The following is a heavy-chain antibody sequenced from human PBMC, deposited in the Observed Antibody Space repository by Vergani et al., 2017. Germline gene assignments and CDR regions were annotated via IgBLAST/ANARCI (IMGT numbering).Heavy chain of an antibody. CDR2: ISYDGSNK. D-gene: IGHD4-17*01. CDR1: GFTFSSYA. Sequence: QVQLVESGGGVVQPGRSLRLSCAASGFTFSSYAMHWVRQAPGKGLEWVTVISYDGSNKYYADSVKGRFTISRDNSKNTLYLQMNSLRAEDTAVSYCAKDGGADYGDPYYYYYYGMDVWGQGTTVTVSS. V-gene: IGHV3-30-3*01. J-gene: IGHJ6*02. CDR3: AKDGGADYGDPYYYYYYGMDV.